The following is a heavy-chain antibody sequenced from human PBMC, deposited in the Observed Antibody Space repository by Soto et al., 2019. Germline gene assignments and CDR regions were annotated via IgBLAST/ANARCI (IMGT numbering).Heavy chain of an antibody. V-gene: IGHV1-69*13. CDR1: GGTFSSYA. D-gene: IGHD2-2*01. CDR3: ARAQGGCSSTSCYEGRYYGMDV. CDR2: IIPIFGTA. J-gene: IGHJ6*02. Sequence: SVKVSCKASGGTFSSYAISWVRQAPGQGLEWMGGIIPIFGTASYAQKFQGRVTITADESTSTAYMELSSLRSEDTAVYYCARAQGGCSSTSCYEGRYYGMDVWGQGTTVTVSS.